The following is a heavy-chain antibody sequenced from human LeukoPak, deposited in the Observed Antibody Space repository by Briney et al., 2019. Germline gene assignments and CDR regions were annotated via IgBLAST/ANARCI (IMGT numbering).Heavy chain of an antibody. CDR2: IYYSGST. D-gene: IGHD1-7*01. CDR3: ARATHSWTTGTTILEVFDY. J-gene: IGHJ4*02. V-gene: IGHV4-59*01. CDR1: GGSISSYY. Sequence: SETLSLTCTVSGGSISSYYWSWIRQPPGKGLEWIGYIYYSGSTNYNPSLKSRVTISVDTSKNQFSLKLSSVTAADTAVYYCARATHSWTTGTTILEVFDYWGQGTLVTVSS.